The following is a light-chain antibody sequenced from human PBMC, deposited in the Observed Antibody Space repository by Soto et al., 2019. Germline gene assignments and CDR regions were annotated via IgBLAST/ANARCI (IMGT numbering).Light chain of an antibody. V-gene: IGKV1-5*01. CDR3: QQYNTYWT. J-gene: IGKJ1*01. CDR1: QRISTW. Sequence: DIQMTQSPSTVSASVGDRVTITCRASQRISTWLAWYQQRPGKAPKLLIYGAYTLESGVPSRFSGSGSGTEFPLTISSLQAEDFATYYCQQYNTYWTFGQGTKVEIK. CDR2: GAY.